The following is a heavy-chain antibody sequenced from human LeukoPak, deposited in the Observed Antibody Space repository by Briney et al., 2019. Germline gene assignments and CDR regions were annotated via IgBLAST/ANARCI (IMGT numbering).Heavy chain of an antibody. J-gene: IGHJ6*02. V-gene: IGHV3-53*01. CDR1: GFTVSSNY. Sequence: PGGSLRLSCAASGFTVSSNYMSWVRQAPGKGLEWVSVIYSGGSTYYADSVKGRFTISRDNSKNTLYLQMNSLRVEDTAVYYCARAEKYYYYGIDVWGQGTTVTVSS. CDR2: IYSGGST. D-gene: IGHD5-24*01. CDR3: ARAEKYYYYGIDV.